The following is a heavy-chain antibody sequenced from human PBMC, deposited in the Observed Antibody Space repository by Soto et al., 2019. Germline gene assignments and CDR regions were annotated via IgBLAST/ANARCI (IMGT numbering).Heavy chain of an antibody. J-gene: IGHJ4*02. Sequence: VQLVESGGGVVQPGRSLRLSCAASGFTFSDYAMHWVRQAPGKGLEWVAVVSHDGRNTHYADSVKGRFTISRDSSKNTVSMEMARLRAEDTAVYYCAKGGRQWLVTSDFSSWGQGALVTVSS. V-gene: IGHV3-30*18. CDR1: GFTFSDYA. D-gene: IGHD6-19*01. CDR3: AKGGRQWLVTSDFSS. CDR2: VSHDGRNT.